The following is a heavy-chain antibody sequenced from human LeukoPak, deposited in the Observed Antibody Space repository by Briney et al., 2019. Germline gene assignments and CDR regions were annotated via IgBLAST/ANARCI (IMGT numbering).Heavy chain of an antibody. V-gene: IGHV3-20*04. CDR3: ARVSLRVGATIDY. CDR1: GFTFDDYG. CDR2: INWNGGST. J-gene: IGHJ4*02. D-gene: IGHD1-26*01. Sequence: GGSLRPSCAASGFTFDDYGMSWVRQAPGKGLEWVSGINWNGGSTVYADSVKGRFTISRDNSKNTLYLQMNSLRAEDTAVYYCARVSLRVGATIDYWRQGTLVTVSS.